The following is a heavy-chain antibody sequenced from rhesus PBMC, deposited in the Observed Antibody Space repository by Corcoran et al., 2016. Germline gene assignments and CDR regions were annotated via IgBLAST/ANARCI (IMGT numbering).Heavy chain of an antibody. J-gene: IGHJ4*01. CDR2: MYVISGRT. Sequence: QVQLQESGPGLVKPSETLSLTCAVSGGSISDNYYWNWIRHSPGKGREWIGNMYVISGRTSYNPSLKSRVTHSKDTTRILFSLKLTSVTAADTAVYYCARDYVLSYWGQGVLVTVSS. V-gene: IGHV4S9*01. CDR1: GGSISDNYY. D-gene: IGHD2-2*01. CDR3: ARDYVLSY.